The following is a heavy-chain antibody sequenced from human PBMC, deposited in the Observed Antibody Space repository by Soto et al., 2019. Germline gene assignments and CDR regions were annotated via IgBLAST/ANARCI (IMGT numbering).Heavy chain of an antibody. CDR2: IYYSGST. CDR1: GGSISSYY. V-gene: IGHV4-59*08. D-gene: IGHD3-16*01. CDR3: ASHHLDDSVWGSYTY. J-gene: IGHJ4*02. Sequence: QVQLQESGPGLVKPSETLSLTCTVSGGSISSYYWSWIRQPPGKGLEWIGYIYYSGSTNYNPSLKSRVTRTVTTPKNQSSLKLSSVTAAATAVYYCASHHLDDSVWGSYTYWGQGTLVTVSS.